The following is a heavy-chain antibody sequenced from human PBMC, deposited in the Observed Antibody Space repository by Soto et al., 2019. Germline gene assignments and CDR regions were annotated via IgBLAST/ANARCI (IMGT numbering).Heavy chain of an antibody. J-gene: IGHJ4*02. D-gene: IGHD4-4*01. CDR1: GGYVSSGTYY. V-gene: IGHV4-61*01. CDR2: IFYTGST. CDR3: LRDQGTV. Sequence: SETLSLTCTVSGGYVSSGTYYWSWIRQPPGKGLEWIGYIFYTGSTNYSPSLKSRVTISVDTSKNQFSLKLTSVTAADTAMYYCLRDQGTVWGQGTLVTVSS.